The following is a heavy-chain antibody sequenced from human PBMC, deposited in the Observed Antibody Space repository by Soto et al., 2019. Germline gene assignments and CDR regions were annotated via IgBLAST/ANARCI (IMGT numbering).Heavy chain of an antibody. Sequence: TSETLSLTCTVSGDSIGNSHWSWIRQPPGKGLEWIGLTFSRGSTNYNPSLKSRVTMSVDTSKNQFSLKLSSVTAADTAVYYCARDGGDLRVAWSFDPWGQGTLVTVSS. CDR3: ARDGGDLRVAWSFDP. CDR2: TFSRGST. CDR1: GDSIGNSH. J-gene: IGHJ5*02. V-gene: IGHV4-4*07. D-gene: IGHD2-21*02.